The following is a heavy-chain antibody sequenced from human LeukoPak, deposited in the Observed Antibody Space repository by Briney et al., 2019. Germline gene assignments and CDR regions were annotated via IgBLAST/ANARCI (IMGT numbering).Heavy chain of an antibody. D-gene: IGHD3-22*01. CDR3: ARVPHDSSGYYYPFDY. J-gene: IGHJ4*02. V-gene: IGHV1-69*04. CDR1: GGTFSSYA. CDR2: IIPILGIA. Sequence: GASVKVSCKASGGTFSSYAISWVRQAPGQGLEWMGRIIPILGIANYAQKFQGRVTITADKSTSTAYMELSSLRSEDTAVYYCARVPHDSSGYYYPFDYWGQGTLVTVSS.